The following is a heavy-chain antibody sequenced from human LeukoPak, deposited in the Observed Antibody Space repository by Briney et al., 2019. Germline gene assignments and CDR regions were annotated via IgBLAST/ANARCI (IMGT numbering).Heavy chain of an antibody. CDR3: ARGPGIAVAPLQH. Sequence: GGSLRLSCEVSGFTLSSYSMSWVRQAPGKGLEWVSSIRSGGRDIYYADSVRGRFTIARDDAENSLYLRMKSLRAEDTAVYYCARGPGIAVAPLQHWGQGTLVTVSA. J-gene: IGHJ1*01. CDR1: GFTLSSYS. CDR2: IRSGGRDI. V-gene: IGHV3-21*01. D-gene: IGHD6-19*01.